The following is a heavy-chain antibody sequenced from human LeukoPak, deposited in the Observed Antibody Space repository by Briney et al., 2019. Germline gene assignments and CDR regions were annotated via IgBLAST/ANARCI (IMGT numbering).Heavy chain of an antibody. D-gene: IGHD4-17*01. CDR1: GYTLTELS. V-gene: IGHV1-24*01. CDR2: FDPEDGET. Sequence: GASVKVSCKVSGYTLTELSMHWVRQAPGKGLEWMGGFDPEDGETIYAQKFQGRVTMTEDTSTDTAYMELSSLRSEDTAVYYCATKPKRVTTVRDYYFDYWGQGTLVTVSS. CDR3: ATKPKRVTTVRDYYFDY. J-gene: IGHJ4*02.